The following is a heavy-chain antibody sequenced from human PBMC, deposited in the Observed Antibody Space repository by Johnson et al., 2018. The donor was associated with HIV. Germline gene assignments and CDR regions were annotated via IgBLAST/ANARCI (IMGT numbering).Heavy chain of an antibody. CDR3: YCTDHFGAGSESKGTFDV. CDR2: IDSVGDT. V-gene: IGHV3-13*01. CDR1: GFTLSGYD. J-gene: IGHJ3*01. Sequence: VQLVESGGGVVQPGRSLRLSCAASGFTLSGYDMHWVRQATGKGLEWVSEIDSVGDTYYPPSMKGRLTTSRENAKNTLYLQMTSLRQDDTGVYWCYCTDHFGAGSESKGTFDVWGQGTTVTVSS. D-gene: IGHD3-10*01.